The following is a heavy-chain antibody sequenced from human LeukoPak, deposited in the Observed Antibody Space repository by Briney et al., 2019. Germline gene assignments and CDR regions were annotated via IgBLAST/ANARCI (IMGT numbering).Heavy chain of an antibody. J-gene: IGHJ4*02. D-gene: IGHD3-22*01. CDR3: ATPLDYYDSSGSHQGGD. Sequence: GGSLRLSCAASGFTFSGCWMTWVRQAPGKGLEWVANIKEDGSKKNYVDSVKGRFTIFRDNAKNSLYLQMNSLRAEDTAVYHCATPLDYYDSSGSHQGGDWGQGTLVTVSS. V-gene: IGHV3-7*03. CDR1: GFTFSGCW. CDR2: IKEDGSKK.